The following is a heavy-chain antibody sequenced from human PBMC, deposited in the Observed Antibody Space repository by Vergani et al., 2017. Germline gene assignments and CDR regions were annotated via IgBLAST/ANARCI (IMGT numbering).Heavy chain of an antibody. V-gene: IGHV3-33*01. D-gene: IGHD1-14*01. CDR1: GFTFNQYG. J-gene: IGHJ5*02. Sequence: QVQLVESGGGVVQPGRSLRLSCAASGFTFNQYGMHLVRQDPGKGLEWVSVTWYYGKNKQYADSVKGRFTISRDNSKRTIYLQMNSRRDEDTGVYYCARDLRLLYNRFDPWGQGTLVTVSS. CDR2: TWYYGKNK. CDR3: ARDLRLLYNRFDP.